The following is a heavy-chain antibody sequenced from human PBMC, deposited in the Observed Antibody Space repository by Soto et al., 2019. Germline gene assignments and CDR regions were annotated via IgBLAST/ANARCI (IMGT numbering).Heavy chain of an antibody. Sequence: GESLKISCKGSGYSFTSYWIGWVRQMPGKGLEWMGIIYPGDSDTRYSPSFQGQVTISADKSISTAYLQWSSLKASDTAMYHCARHILHYDSLRYYYYGMDVWGQGTTVTVSS. J-gene: IGHJ6*02. V-gene: IGHV5-51*01. D-gene: IGHD3-3*01. CDR2: IYPGDSDT. CDR1: GYSFTSYW. CDR3: ARHILHYDSLRYYYYGMDV.